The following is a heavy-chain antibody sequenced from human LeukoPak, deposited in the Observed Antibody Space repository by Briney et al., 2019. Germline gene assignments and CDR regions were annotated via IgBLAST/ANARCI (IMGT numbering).Heavy chain of an antibody. CDR2: INHSGST. V-gene: IGHV4-34*01. J-gene: IGHJ4*02. D-gene: IGHD5-24*01. Sequence: SETLSLTCAVYGGSFSGYYWSWIRQPPGKGLEWIGEINHSGSTNYNPSLKSRVTISVDTSKNKFSLKLSSVTAADTAVYYCARHERWLQFHYFDYWGQGTLVTVSS. CDR3: ARHERWLQFHYFDY. CDR1: GGSFSGYY.